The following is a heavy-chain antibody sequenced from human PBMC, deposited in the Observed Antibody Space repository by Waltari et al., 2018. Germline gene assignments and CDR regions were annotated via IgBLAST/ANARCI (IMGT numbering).Heavy chain of an antibody. Sequence: QVQLQESGPGLVKPSETLSLTCAVSGYSISSGYYWGWIRQPPGKGLEWIGSIYHSGSTYYNPSLKSRVTISVDTSKNQFSLKLSSVTAADTAVYYCARLECSSTSCYAFDYWGQGTLVTVSS. D-gene: IGHD2-2*01. CDR3: ARLECSSTSCYAFDY. CDR1: GYSISSGYY. V-gene: IGHV4-38-2*01. J-gene: IGHJ4*02. CDR2: IYHSGST.